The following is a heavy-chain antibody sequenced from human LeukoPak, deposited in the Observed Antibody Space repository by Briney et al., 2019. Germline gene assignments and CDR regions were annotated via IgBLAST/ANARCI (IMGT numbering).Heavy chain of an antibody. D-gene: IGHD6-19*01. V-gene: IGHV4-59*01. Sequence: SETLSLTCTVSGGSISGYCWDWIRQPPGKGLEWIGYVCHTGSTNSNPSLKSRVTLSVDTSKNQFSLRLTSVTAADTAVYFCAREMTYTGGWGPFDYWGPGALLTVPS. CDR2: VCHTGST. J-gene: IGHJ4*02. CDR3: AREMTYTGGWGPFDY. CDR1: GGSISGYC.